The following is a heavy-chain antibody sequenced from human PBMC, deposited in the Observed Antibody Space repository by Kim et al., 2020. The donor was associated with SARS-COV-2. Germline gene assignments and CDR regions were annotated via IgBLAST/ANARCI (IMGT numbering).Heavy chain of an antibody. D-gene: IGHD3-10*01. Sequence: YYADSVTGRFTISRDNSKITLYLQMNSLRAEDTAVYYCAKDVGSPGVFDYWGQGTLVTVSS. J-gene: IGHJ4*02. CDR3: AKDVGSPGVFDY. V-gene: IGHV3-23*01.